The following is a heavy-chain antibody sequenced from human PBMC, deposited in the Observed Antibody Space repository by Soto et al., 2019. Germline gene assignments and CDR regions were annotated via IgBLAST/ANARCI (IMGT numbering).Heavy chain of an antibody. CDR3: AKVRLSDYYFYYGMDV. CDR2: ISGSGAST. J-gene: IGHJ6*02. V-gene: IGHV3-23*01. Sequence: GSLRLSCAASGFTFRNFAMSWVRQGPGRGLEWVSSISGSGASTFYADSVKGRFILSRDNSKNMVYLRMNSLTAEDTAVYYCAKVRLSDYYFYYGMDVWGQGTTVTVSS. D-gene: IGHD3-10*01. CDR1: GFTFRNFA.